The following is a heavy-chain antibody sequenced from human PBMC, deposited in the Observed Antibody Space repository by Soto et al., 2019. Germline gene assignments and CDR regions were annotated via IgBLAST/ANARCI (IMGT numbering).Heavy chain of an antibody. CDR2: MYYTWST. CDR3: AREDFRAVTPEY. Sequence: QVQLQESGPGLVKPSQTLSLTCTVSGGFISSGDYYWSWIRQTPGEGLEWIGYMYYTWSTYYNPSLKSRVTISVVTSKNQFSLKLSSVTAADTAVYYCAREDFRAVTPEYWGQGTLVTVSS. CDR1: GGFISSGDYY. J-gene: IGHJ4*02. D-gene: IGHD4-17*01. V-gene: IGHV4-30-4*01.